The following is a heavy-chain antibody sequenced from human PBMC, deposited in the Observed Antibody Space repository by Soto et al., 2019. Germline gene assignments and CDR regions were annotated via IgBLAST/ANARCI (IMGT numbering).Heavy chain of an antibody. CDR2: IWYDGSNK. J-gene: IGHJ6*02. CDR1: GFTFSSYG. D-gene: IGHD1-26*01. CDR3: ARDSEMYGMDV. V-gene: IGHV3-33*01. Sequence: QVQLVESGGGVVQPGRSLRLSCAASGFTFSSYGMHWVRQAPGKGLEWVAVIWYDGSNKYYADSVKGRFTISRDNSKNTLYLQMNSLRREDTAVYYCARDSEMYGMDVWGQGTTVTVSS.